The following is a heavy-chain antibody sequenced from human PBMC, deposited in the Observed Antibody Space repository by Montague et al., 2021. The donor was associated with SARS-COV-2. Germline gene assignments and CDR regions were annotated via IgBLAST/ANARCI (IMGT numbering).Heavy chain of an antibody. J-gene: IGHJ5*02. V-gene: IGHV1-18*04. D-gene: IGHD3-9*01. CDR1: GYTFTSYG. CDR3: ARHGGDILTGYYKFWWFDP. Sequence: SVKVSCKASGYTFTSYGISWVRQAPGQGLEWMGWISAYNGNTNYAQKLQGRVTMTTDTSTSTAYMELRSLRSDDTAMYYCARHGGDILTGYYKFWWFDPWGQGTLVTVSS. CDR2: ISAYNGNT.